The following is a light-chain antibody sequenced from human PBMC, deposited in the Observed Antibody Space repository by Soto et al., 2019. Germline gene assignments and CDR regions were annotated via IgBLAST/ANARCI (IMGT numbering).Light chain of an antibody. V-gene: IGKV1-9*01. J-gene: IGKJ5*01. Sequence: QLPQYPSSLSATVGDRVTITCRTSQGIDTYLAWYQQKPGRAPKLLINAASILQNGVPSRFSGSGSGTDFTLTISSLQPEDVATYYCQQLDSYLPFGQGARLEIK. CDR2: AAS. CDR1: QGIDTY. CDR3: QQLDSYLP.